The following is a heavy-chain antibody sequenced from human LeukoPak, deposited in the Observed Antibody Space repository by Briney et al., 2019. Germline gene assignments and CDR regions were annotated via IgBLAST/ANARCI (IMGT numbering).Heavy chain of an antibody. CDR3: ARETGILSAFDI. CDR2: ISYNGGNK. Sequence: GGSLRLSCAASGFSFSHYAIHWVRQAPGKGLEWVSLISYNGGNKYYADSVKGRFTIDRDNAKNTLYLQMNSLRAEDTAVYYCARETGILSAFDIWGQGTMVTVSS. D-gene: IGHD3-9*01. CDR1: GFSFSHYA. V-gene: IGHV3-30*04. J-gene: IGHJ3*02.